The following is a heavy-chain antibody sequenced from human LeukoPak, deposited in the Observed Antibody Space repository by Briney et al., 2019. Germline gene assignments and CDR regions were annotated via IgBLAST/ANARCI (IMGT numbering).Heavy chain of an antibody. J-gene: IGHJ4*02. Sequence: PSETLSLTCAVYGGSFSGYYWSWIRQPPGKGLEWIGEINHIGSTYYNPSLKSRVTISVDTSKHQFSLKLSSVTAADTAVYYCARQAYCGGDCYSGWSFDYWGQGTLVTVSS. V-gene: IGHV4-34*01. CDR3: ARQAYCGGDCYSGWSFDY. CDR2: INHIGST. CDR1: GGSFSGYY. D-gene: IGHD2-21*02.